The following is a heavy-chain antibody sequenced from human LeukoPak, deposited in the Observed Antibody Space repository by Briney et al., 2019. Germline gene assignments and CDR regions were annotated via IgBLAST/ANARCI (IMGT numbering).Heavy chain of an antibody. V-gene: IGHV1-24*01. CDR3: ARGMAYYGSGSYRADWFDP. CDR2: FDPEDGET. J-gene: IGHJ5*02. Sequence: ASVKVSCKVSGYTLTELSMHWVRQAPGKGLEWMGGFDPEDGETIYAQKFQGRVTMTEDTSTDTAYMELSSLRSEDTAVYYCARGMAYYGSGSYRADWFDPWGQGTLVTVSS. D-gene: IGHD3-10*01. CDR1: GYTLTELS.